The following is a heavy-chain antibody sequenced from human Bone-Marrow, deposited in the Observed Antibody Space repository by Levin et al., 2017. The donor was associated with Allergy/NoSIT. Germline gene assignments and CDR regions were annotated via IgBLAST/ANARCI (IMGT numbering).Heavy chain of an antibody. CDR3: ARVGYGSGSYYFGY. CDR2: INWNGGST. J-gene: IGHJ4*02. Sequence: GGSLRLSCAASGFTFDDHGMSWVRQAPGKGLEWVSGINWNGGSTGYADPVKGRFTISRDNTKNSLYLQMNSLRAEDTALYYCARVGYGSGSYYFGYWGQGTLVTVSS. CDR1: GFTFDDHG. V-gene: IGHV3-20*04. D-gene: IGHD3-10*01.